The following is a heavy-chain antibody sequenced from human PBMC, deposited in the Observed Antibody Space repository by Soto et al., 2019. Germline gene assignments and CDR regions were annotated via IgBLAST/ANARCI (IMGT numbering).Heavy chain of an antibody. D-gene: IGHD6-13*01. CDR3: ARDPPGIAASGGGG. Sequence: EVQLVESGGGLIQPGGSLRLSCAASGFTVSNNYMSWVRQAPGKGLEWVSLIYSGGSTHYADSVKGRFTIARDNSKNTLYLQMSSLRVEDTDVYYCARDPPGIAASGGGGWGQGTLVTVSS. CDR1: GFTVSNNY. CDR2: IYSGGST. J-gene: IGHJ4*02. V-gene: IGHV3-53*01.